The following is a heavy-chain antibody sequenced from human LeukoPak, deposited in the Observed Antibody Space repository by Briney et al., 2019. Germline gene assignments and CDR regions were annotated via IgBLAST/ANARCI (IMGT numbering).Heavy chain of an antibody. V-gene: IGHV4-34*01. CDR3: ARHFRVRGVIFYYYYYMDV. Sequence: SETLSLTCAVYGGSFSGYYWSWIRQPPGKGLEWIGEINHSGSTNYNPSLKSRVTISVDTSKNQFSLKLSSVTAADTAVYYCARHFRVRGVIFYYYYYMDVWGKGTTVTISS. CDR1: GGSFSGYY. CDR2: INHSGST. D-gene: IGHD3-10*01. J-gene: IGHJ6*03.